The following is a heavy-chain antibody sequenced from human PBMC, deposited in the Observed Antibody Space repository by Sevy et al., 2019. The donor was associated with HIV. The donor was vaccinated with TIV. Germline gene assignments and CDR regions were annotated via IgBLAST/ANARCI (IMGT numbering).Heavy chain of an antibody. D-gene: IGHD3-10*01. J-gene: IGHJ4*02. CDR2: IYHTGAA. V-gene: IGHV4-39*01. CDR3: ARWYGNNFDY. Sequence: SETLSLTCTVSGGTISSSSYRWGWIRHPPGKGLEWVGSIYHTGAADDNPSLKRRVTMSVDTSKNQFSLQVGSVTAADTAVYYCARWYGNNFDYWGQGALVTVSS. CDR1: GGTISSSSYR.